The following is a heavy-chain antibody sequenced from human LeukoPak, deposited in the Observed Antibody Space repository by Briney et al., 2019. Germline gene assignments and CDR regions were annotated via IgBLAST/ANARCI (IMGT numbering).Heavy chain of an antibody. CDR2: ISYDGSNK. CDR3: ASIAVAGGDFDY. D-gene: IGHD6-19*01. Sequence: PGRSLRLSCAASGFTFSSYAMHWVRQAPGKGLEWVAVISYDGSNKYYADSVRGRFTISRDNSKNTLYLQMTSLRAEDTAVYYCASIAVAGGDFDYWGQGALVTVSS. CDR1: GFTFSSYA. J-gene: IGHJ4*02. V-gene: IGHV3-30-3*01.